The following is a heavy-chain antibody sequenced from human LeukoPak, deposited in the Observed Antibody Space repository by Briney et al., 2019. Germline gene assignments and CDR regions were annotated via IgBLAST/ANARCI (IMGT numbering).Heavy chain of an antibody. CDR3: ARLIVVVPAAYGSLPYFDY. V-gene: IGHV1-18*01. CDR2: ISAYNGNT. Sequence: ASVKVSCKASGYTFTSYGISWVRQAPGQGLEWMGWISAYNGNTNYAQKLQGRVTMTTDTSTSTAYMELRSLRPDDTAVYYCARLIVVVPAAYGSLPYFDYWGQGTLVTVSS. J-gene: IGHJ4*02. CDR1: GYTFTSYG. D-gene: IGHD2-2*01.